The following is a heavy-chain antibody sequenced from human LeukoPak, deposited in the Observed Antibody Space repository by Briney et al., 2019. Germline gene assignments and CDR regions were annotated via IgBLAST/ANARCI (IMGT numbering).Heavy chain of an antibody. Sequence: GGSLRLSCAASGFTFNSYAMTWVRQAPGKGLEWVSAISGGGVNTYYADSVKGRFTISRDNSKNMLYLQMNSLRAEYTAVYYCAKTLGYSGYFSPWGQGTLVTVSS. CDR1: GFTFNSYA. J-gene: IGHJ5*02. D-gene: IGHD3-22*01. CDR2: ISGGGVNT. V-gene: IGHV3-23*01. CDR3: AKTLGYSGYFSP.